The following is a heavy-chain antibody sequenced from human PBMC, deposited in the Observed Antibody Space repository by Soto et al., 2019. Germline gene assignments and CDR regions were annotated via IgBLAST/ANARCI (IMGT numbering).Heavy chain of an antibody. CDR3: ARDMNRRPYSSGGSCYSNYYYYGMDV. V-gene: IGHV1-2*02. D-gene: IGHD2-15*01. Sequence: GASVKVSCKASGYTFTGYYMHWVRQAPGQGLEWMGWINPNSGGTNYAQKFQGRVTMTRDTSISTAYMQLSRLRSHDTAVYYCARDMNRRPYSSGGSCYSNYYYYGMDVWGQGTTVTVSS. CDR1: GYTFTGYY. J-gene: IGHJ6*02. CDR2: INPNSGGT.